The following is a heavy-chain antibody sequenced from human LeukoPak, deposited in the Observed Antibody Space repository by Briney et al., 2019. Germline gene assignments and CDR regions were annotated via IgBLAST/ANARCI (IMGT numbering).Heavy chain of an antibody. D-gene: IGHD6-19*01. CDR2: IYYSGST. J-gene: IGHJ4*02. Sequence: SETLSLTCTVSGDSISSYYWSWIRQPPGKGLEWIGYIYYSGSTNYNPSLKSRVTISLDTSKNQFSLMLTSVTAADTAVYYCARLSGFSSGWYGGSFDYWGQGTLVTVSS. CDR1: GDSISSYY. V-gene: IGHV4-59*08. CDR3: ARLSGFSSGWYGGSFDY.